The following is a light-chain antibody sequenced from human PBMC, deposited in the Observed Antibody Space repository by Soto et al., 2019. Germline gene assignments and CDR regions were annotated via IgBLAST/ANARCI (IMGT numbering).Light chain of an antibody. CDR2: GAS. Sequence: EIVLTQSPGTLSLSPGERATLSCRASQSVSSGYLAWYQQKPGQAPRLLIYGASTRATGFPDRFSGSGSGTDFTLTIRRLDPEDFAVYYCQQYGTSPIPFGQGTRLEIK. CDR3: QQYGTSPIP. V-gene: IGKV3-20*01. J-gene: IGKJ5*01. CDR1: QSVSSGY.